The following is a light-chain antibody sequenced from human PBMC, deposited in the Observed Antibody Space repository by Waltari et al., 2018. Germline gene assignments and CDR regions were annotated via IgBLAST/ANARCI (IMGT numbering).Light chain of an antibody. CDR2: VNSDGSH. V-gene: IGLV4-69*01. J-gene: IGLJ3*02. Sequence: QLVLTQSPSASASLGASVKLTCTLSSGHSTNVIAWHKKRPEKGPRYLMKVNSDGSHNKGDEIPDRFSGSSSGAERYLTISSLQSEDEADYYCQTGGHGTWVFGGGTKLTVL. CDR1: SGHSTNV. CDR3: QTGGHGTWV.